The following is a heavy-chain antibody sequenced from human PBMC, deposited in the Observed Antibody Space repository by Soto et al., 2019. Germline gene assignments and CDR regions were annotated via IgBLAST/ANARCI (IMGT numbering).Heavy chain of an antibody. J-gene: IGHJ4*02. CDR2: ISAYNGKT. V-gene: IGHV1-18*01. D-gene: IGHD5-18*01. Sequence: GASVKVSCKASGGTFSSYAISWVRQAPGQGLEWMGWISAYNGKTNYAQKLQGRVTMTTDTSTSTAYMELRSLRSDDTAVYYCAREDSYGYIDYWGQGTLVTVSS. CDR1: GGTFSSYA. CDR3: AREDSYGYIDY.